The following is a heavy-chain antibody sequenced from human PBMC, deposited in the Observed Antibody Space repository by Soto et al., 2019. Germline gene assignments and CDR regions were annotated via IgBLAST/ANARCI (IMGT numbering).Heavy chain of an antibody. J-gene: IGHJ6*02. CDR2: ISSSGSTI. V-gene: IGHV3-48*03. CDR1: GFTFSSYE. Sequence: LRLSCAASGFTFSSYEMNWVRQAPGKGLEWVSYISSSGSTIYYADSVKGRFTISRDNAKNSLYLQMNSLRAEDTAVYYCAREWDTDYYYYGMDVWGQGTTVTVSS. CDR3: AREWDTDYYYYGMDV. D-gene: IGHD5-18*01.